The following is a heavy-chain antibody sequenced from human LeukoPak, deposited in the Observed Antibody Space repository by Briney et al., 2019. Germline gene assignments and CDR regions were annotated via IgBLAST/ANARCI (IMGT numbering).Heavy chain of an antibody. CDR2: ISYDGSNK. CDR1: GFTFSSYA. J-gene: IGHJ4*02. Sequence: GGSLRLSCAASGFTFSSYAMHWVRQAPGKGLEGVAVISYDGSNKYYADSVKGRFTISRDNSKNTLYLQMNSLRAEDTAVYYCAKDLGMGDTAMDTYWGQGTLVTVSS. CDR3: AKDLGMGDTAMDTY. D-gene: IGHD5-18*01. V-gene: IGHV3-30*04.